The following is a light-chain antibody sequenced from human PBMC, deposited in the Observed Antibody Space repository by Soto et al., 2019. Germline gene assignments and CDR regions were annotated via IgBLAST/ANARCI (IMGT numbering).Light chain of an antibody. CDR2: GAS. J-gene: IGKJ1*01. V-gene: IGKV3-15*01. Sequence: DIVMTQSPATLSVSPGERATLSCRASQSISSNLAWYQQKPGQAPRLLIYGASTRPTGIPARFSGSGSGTEVILPISSLQSEDFAVYYCQHYNNWPPWTFGQGTKVEIK. CDR1: QSISSN. CDR3: QHYNNWPPWT.